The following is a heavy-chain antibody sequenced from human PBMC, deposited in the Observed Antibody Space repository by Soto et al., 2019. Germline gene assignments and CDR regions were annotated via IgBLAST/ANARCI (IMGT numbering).Heavy chain of an antibody. V-gene: IGHV4-61*01. CDR2: VYYTGST. CDR1: GSSVSSNFYY. J-gene: IGHJ5*02. CDR3: ARGGRVSMVRGALDT. Sequence: QVQLQESGPGLVKPSETLSLICTVSGSSVSSNFYYWSWIRQPPGKGLEWIGHVYYTGSTNYNSSLESRLTISADTSKNQFSLRLSSLIAADTAVYYCARGGRVSMVRGALDTWGQGTLVTVSS. D-gene: IGHD3-10*01.